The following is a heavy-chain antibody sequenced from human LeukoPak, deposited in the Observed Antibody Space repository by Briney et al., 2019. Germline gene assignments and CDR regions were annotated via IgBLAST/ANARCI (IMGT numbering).Heavy chain of an antibody. D-gene: IGHD3-10*01. CDR1: GFTFSSYA. J-gene: IGHJ4*02. Sequence: PGGSLRLSCAASGFTFSSYAMSWVRQAPGKGLQWVSGISGSGGSTYYADSVKGRFTISRDNSKNTLYLQMNSLRVEDTAVYYCARDSSMLRGPLVIYYFDFWGQGTLVTVSS. CDR3: ARDSSMLRGPLVIYYFDF. CDR2: ISGSGGST. V-gene: IGHV3-23*01.